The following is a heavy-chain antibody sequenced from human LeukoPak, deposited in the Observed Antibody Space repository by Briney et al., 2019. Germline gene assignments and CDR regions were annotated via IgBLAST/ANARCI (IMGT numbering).Heavy chain of an antibody. CDR1: GYTFTSYG. Sequence: ASVKVSCKASGYTFTSYGISWVRQAPGQGLEWMGWISAYNGNTNYAQKLQGRVTMTTDTSTSTAYMELRSLRSEDTAVYYCAGKQGYCSSTSCLYYYYYMDVWGKGTTVTVSS. CDR2: ISAYNGNT. V-gene: IGHV1-18*01. CDR3: AGKQGYCSSTSCLYYYYYMDV. J-gene: IGHJ6*03. D-gene: IGHD2-2*01.